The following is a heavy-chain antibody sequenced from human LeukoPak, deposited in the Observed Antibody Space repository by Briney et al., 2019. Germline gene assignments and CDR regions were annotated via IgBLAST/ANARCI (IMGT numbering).Heavy chain of an antibody. D-gene: IGHD3-22*01. V-gene: IGHV3-74*01. CDR1: GFTFSSYW. J-gene: IGHJ5*02. CDR3: ARDSGYYDSSGYDIPRFDP. CDR2: INSDGSST. Sequence: PGGSLRLSCAASGFTFSSYWMHWVRQAPGKGLVWVSRINSDGSSTSYADSVKGRFTISRDNAKNTLYLQMNSLRSEDTAVYYCARDSGYYDSSGYDIPRFDPWGQGTLVTVSS.